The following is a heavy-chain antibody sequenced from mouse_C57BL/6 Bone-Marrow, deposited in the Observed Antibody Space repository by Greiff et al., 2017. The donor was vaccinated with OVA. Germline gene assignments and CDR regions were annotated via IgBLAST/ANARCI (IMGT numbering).Heavy chain of an antibody. Sequence: EVQLQQSGPELVKPGASVKISCKASGYTFTDYYMNWVKQSHGKSLEWIGDINPNNGGTSYNQKLKGKATLTVDKSSSTAYMELRSLTSEYSAVYYCARYYYGSSYNWYFDVWGTGTTVTVSS. J-gene: IGHJ1*03. D-gene: IGHD1-1*01. CDR1: GYTFTDYY. V-gene: IGHV1-26*01. CDR2: INPNNGGT. CDR3: ARYYYGSSYNWYFDV.